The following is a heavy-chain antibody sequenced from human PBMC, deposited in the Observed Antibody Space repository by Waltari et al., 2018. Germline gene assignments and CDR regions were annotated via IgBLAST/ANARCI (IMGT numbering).Heavy chain of an antibody. CDR1: GFIFNSCA. CDR2: ISGGGIST. Sequence: GGNLVQSGGSLRLSCAASGFIFNSCAMSWVRQAPGKGLEWVSTISGGGISTYYADSVKGRFTISRDNSKNTLSLQMNSLRAEDTAVYYCARGRVYYYYGMDVWGQGTTVTVSS. V-gene: IGHV3-23*01. CDR3: ARGRVYYYYGMDV. J-gene: IGHJ6*02.